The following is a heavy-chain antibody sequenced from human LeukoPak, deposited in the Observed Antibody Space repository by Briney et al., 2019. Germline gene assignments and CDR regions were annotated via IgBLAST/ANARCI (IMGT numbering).Heavy chain of an antibody. V-gene: IGHV3-30*02. CDR3: SKESNYDSSGYFN. J-gene: IGHJ4*02. CDR1: GFVFSSYG. D-gene: IGHD3-22*01. CDR2: IRFDGTTQ. Sequence: PGGSLRLSCAASGFVFSSYGIHRVRQAPGKGLEWVSFIRFDGTTQYYADSVKGRFTISRDNSKFTVHLLMTSLRPEDTAVYYCSKESNYDSSGYFNWGQGTLVTVSS.